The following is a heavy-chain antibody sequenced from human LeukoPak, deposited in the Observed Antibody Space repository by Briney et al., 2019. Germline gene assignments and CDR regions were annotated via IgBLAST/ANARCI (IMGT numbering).Heavy chain of an antibody. Sequence: ALVKVSCKASGYTFTGYYMHWVRQAPGQGLEWMGRINPNSGGTNYAQKFQGRVTMTRDTSISTAYMELSRLRSDDTAVYYCARRQQLVGFDYWGQGTLVTVSS. V-gene: IGHV1-2*06. J-gene: IGHJ4*02. D-gene: IGHD6-13*01. CDR1: GYTFTGYY. CDR3: ARRQQLVGFDY. CDR2: INPNSGGT.